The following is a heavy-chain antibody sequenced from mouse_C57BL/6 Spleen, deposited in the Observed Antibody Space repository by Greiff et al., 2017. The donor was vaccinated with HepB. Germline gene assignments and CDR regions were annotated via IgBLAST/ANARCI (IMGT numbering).Heavy chain of an antibody. CDR2: ISYSGST. D-gene: IGHD1-1*01. Sequence: EVQLVESGPGMVKPSQSLSLTCTVTGYSITSGYDWHWIRHFPGNKLEWMGYISYSGSTNYNPSLKSRISITHDTSKNHFFLKLNSVTTEDTATYYCARSDYYGSSYPDYYAMDYWGQGTSVTVSS. CDR1: GYSITSGYD. CDR3: ARSDYYGSSYPDYYAMDY. J-gene: IGHJ4*01. V-gene: IGHV3-1*01.